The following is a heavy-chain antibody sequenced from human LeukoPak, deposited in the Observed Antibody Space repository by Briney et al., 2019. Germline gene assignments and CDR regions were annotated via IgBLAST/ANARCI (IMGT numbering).Heavy chain of an antibody. J-gene: IGHJ5*02. V-gene: IGHV3-7*01. CDR3: ARDVGGSVDL. CDR2: SKGDGSSK. D-gene: IGHD3-10*01. CDR1: GFTLSSYW. Sequence: PGGSLRLSCAASGFTLSSYWMDWVRQAPGKGLEWVANSKGDGSSKYYVDSVKGRFTVSIDNAKNSLYLQMNSLRVEDTAVYYCARDVGGSVDLWGPGTLVTVSS.